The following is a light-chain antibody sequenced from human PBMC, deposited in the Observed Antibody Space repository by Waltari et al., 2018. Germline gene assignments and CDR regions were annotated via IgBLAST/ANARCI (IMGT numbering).Light chain of an antibody. J-gene: IGKJ2*01. CDR3: QQYGSSLET. CDR2: GAS. Sequence: DIQMTQSPSSLSASIGDRVTITCQASQDISNHLHWYQQKPGKAPKLLIYGASKLQRGVPSRFSGSGSGTDFTLTISRLEPEDFAVYYCQQYGSSLETFGQGTKLEI. V-gene: IGKV1-33*01. CDR1: QDISNH.